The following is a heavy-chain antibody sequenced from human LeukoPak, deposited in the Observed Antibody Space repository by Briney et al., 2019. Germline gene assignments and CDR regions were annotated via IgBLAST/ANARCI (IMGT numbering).Heavy chain of an antibody. Sequence: SETLSLTCTVSGGSISSYYWSWIRQPAGKGLEWIGRIYTSGSTYYNPSLKSRVTISVDTSKNQFSLKLSSVTAADTAVYYCARGQQLASFDYWGQGTLVTVSS. V-gene: IGHV4-4*07. D-gene: IGHD6-13*01. CDR2: IYTSGST. CDR1: GGSISSYY. CDR3: ARGQQLASFDY. J-gene: IGHJ4*02.